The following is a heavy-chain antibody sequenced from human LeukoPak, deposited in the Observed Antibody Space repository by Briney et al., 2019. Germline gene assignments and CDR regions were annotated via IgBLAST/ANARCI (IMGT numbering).Heavy chain of an antibody. V-gene: IGHV1-46*01. CDR1: GYTFTSYY. J-gene: IGHJ5*02. D-gene: IGHD5-18*01. Sequence: ASVKVSCKASGYTFTSYYMHWVRQAPGQGLEWMGIINPSGFSTTYAQKFQGRVTMTRDTSTSTVYMELSSLRSEDTAVYYCARDERDGGATAMLGANNWFDPWGQGTLVTVSS. CDR3: ARDERDGGATAMLGANNWFDP. CDR2: INPSGFST.